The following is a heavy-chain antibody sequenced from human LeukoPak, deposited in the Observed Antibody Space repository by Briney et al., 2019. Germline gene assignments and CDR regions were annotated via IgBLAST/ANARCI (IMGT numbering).Heavy chain of an antibody. D-gene: IGHD2-15*01. CDR1: GYTFTSYA. CDR3: ARAYCTGGSCLYYYYYGMDV. J-gene: IGHJ6*02. Sequence: ASVKVSCKASGYTFTSYAMNWVRQAPGQGLEWMGWINAGNGNTKYSQKFQGRVTITRDTSASTAYMELRSLRSEDTAVYYCARAYCTGGSCLYYYYYGMDVWGQGTTVTVSS. CDR2: INAGNGNT. V-gene: IGHV1-3*01.